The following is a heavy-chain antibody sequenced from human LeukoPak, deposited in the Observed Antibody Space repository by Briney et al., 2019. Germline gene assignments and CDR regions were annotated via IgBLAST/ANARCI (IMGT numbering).Heavy chain of an antibody. D-gene: IGHD2-15*01. Sequence: SGGSLRLSCAASGFTFDDYAMHWVRQAPGKGLEWVSGISWNSGSIGYADSVKGRFTISRDNSKNTLYLQMNSLRAEDTAVYYCAKFPGAYCSGSFHYWGQGTLVTVSS. CDR3: AKFPGAYCSGSFHY. CDR2: ISWNSGSI. V-gene: IGHV3-9*01. J-gene: IGHJ4*02. CDR1: GFTFDDYA.